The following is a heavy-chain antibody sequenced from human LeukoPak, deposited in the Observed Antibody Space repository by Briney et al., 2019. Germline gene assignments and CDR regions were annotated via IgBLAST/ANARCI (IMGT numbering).Heavy chain of an antibody. J-gene: IGHJ3*02. D-gene: IGHD3-10*01. V-gene: IGHV4-34*01. CDR2: INHSGST. CDR3: ARVRGLLGDAFDI. CDR1: GGSFSGYY. Sequence: KPSETLSLTCAVYGGSFSGYYWSWIRQPPGKGLEWIGEINHSGSTNYNPSLKSRVTISVDTSKNQFSLKLSSVTAADTAVYYCARVRGLLGDAFDIWGQGTVVTVSS.